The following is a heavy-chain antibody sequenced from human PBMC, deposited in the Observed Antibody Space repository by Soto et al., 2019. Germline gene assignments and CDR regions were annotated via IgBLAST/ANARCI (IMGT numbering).Heavy chain of an antibody. J-gene: IGHJ4*02. V-gene: IGHV3-43*01. CDR2: ISWDGGST. CDR1: GFTFDDYT. Sequence: EVQLVESGGVVVQPGGSLRLSCAASGFTFDDYTMHWVRQAPGKGLEWVSLISWDGGSTYYADSVKGRFTISRDNSKNSLYLQINSLRTEDTALYCCAKDIGYGANLPDYWVQGTLVTVSS. D-gene: IGHD4-17*01. CDR3: AKDIGYGANLPDY.